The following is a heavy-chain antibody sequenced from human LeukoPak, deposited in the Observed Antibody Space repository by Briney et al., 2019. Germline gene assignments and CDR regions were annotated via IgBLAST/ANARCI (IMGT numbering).Heavy chain of an antibody. D-gene: IGHD2-2*01. J-gene: IGHJ5*02. CDR1: GFTFSSYG. CDR3: AKEILGYCSSTSCYDP. Sequence: GGSLRLSCAASGFTFSSYGMHWVRQAPGKGLEWVAVISYDGSNKYYADSVKGRSTISRDNSKNTLYLQMNSLRAEDTAVYYCAKEILGYCSSTSCYDPWGQGTLVTVSS. V-gene: IGHV3-30*18. CDR2: ISYDGSNK.